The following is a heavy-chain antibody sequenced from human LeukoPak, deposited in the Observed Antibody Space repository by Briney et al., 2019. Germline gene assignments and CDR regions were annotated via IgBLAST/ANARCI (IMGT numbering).Heavy chain of an antibody. J-gene: IGHJ3*02. CDR2: TSRSSGA. CDR1: TFTFSRYW. D-gene: IGHD2-2*03. V-gene: IGHV3-23*01. Sequence: PGGSLRLSCAASTFTFSRYWMHWVRQAPGKGLEWVSGTSRSSGAHYTDSVKGRFTISRDNSKDTLYLQMDSLRAEDTAVYYCAQGGYFAFDMWGQGAMVTVSS. CDR3: AQGGYFAFDM.